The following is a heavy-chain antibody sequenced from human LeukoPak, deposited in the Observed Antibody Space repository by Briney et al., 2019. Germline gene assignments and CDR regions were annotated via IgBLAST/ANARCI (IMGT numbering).Heavy chain of an antibody. J-gene: IGHJ6*02. CDR2: ISSSSYI. CDR1: GFTFSSYS. D-gene: IGHD3-9*01. V-gene: IGHV3-21*01. Sequence: GGSLRLSCAASGFTFSSYSMNWVRQAPGKGLEWVSSISSSSYIYYADSVKGRFTISRDNAKNSLYLQMNSLRAEDTAVYYCARYDILTGLDYGMDVWGQGTTVTVSS. CDR3: ARYDILTGLDYGMDV.